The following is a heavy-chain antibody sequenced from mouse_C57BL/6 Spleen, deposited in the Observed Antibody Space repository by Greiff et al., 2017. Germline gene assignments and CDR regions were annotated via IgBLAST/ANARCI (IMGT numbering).Heavy chain of an antibody. CDR2: IDPYNGDT. J-gene: IGHJ2*01. V-gene: IGHV14-4*01. CDR3: TSPSRY. Sequence: EVQLQQSGAELVRPGASVKLSCTASGFTFTSYYMHWVKQRPGQGLEWIGWIDPYNGDTDYNAKFQGKATITADTSSNTAYLQLSSLTSEDPAVYYCTSPSRYWGQGTTLTVAS. CDR1: GFTFTSYY.